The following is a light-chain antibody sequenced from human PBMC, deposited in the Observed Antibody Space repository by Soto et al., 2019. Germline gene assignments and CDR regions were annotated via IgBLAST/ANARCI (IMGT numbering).Light chain of an antibody. CDR1: SSNIGSKT. J-gene: IGLJ2*01. V-gene: IGLV1-44*01. CDR2: SNN. CDR3: AAWDDSLNGVV. Sequence: QSVLTQPPSASGTPGQRVTISCSGSSSNIGSKTVNWYQQLPGTAHKLLIYSNNQRPSGVPDRFSGAKSGNSASLAISGLQSEDEADYAGAAWDDSLNGVVLGGGTKLTVL.